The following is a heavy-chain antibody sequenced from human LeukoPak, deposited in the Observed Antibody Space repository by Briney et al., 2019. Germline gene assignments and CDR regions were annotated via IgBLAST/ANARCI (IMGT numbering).Heavy chain of an antibody. J-gene: IGHJ5*02. CDR1: GYTFTNYY. D-gene: IGHD1-26*01. V-gene: IGHV1-46*01. CDR2: INPSGGST. Sequence: ASVKVSCKASGYTFTNYYMHWVRQAPGQGFEWMGIINPSGGSTSFAQKFQGRVIMTRDTSTSTVYMELSSLRSEDTAVYYCARGVYVWWELHRNWFDPWGQGTLVTVSS. CDR3: ARGVYVWWELHRNWFDP.